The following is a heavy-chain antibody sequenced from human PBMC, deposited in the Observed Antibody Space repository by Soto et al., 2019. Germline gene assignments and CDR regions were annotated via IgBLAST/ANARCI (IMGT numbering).Heavy chain of an antibody. D-gene: IGHD6-13*01. CDR3: ARISRWPYYYGMDV. V-gene: IGHV1-2*04. Sequence: ASVKVSWKASGYAFTGYYMHWVLQAPGQGLEWMGWINPNSGGTNYAQKFQGWVTMTRDTSISTAYMELSRLRSDDTAVYYCARISRWPYYYGMDVWGQGTTVTVSS. CDR1: GYAFTGYY. J-gene: IGHJ6*02. CDR2: INPNSGGT.